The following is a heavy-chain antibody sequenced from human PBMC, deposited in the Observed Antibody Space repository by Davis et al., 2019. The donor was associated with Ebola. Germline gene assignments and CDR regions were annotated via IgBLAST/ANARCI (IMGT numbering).Heavy chain of an antibody. CDR1: GLISTNYA. J-gene: IGHJ5*02. CDR3: AKSSKDYNILTGLFDP. Sequence: PGGSLTLSCAASGLISTNYAMSCVRQAPGTWLEWVSAIPGSGGSTFYADFVKGRFTISRDNSKNTLYLQMNSLRAEDTAIYYCAKSSKDYNILTGLFDPWGQGTLVTVSS. D-gene: IGHD3-9*01. V-gene: IGHV3-23*01. CDR2: IPGSGGST.